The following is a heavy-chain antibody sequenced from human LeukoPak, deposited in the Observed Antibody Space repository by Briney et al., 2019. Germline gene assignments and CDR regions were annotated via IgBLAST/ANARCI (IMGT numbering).Heavy chain of an antibody. D-gene: IGHD3-16*02. J-gene: IGHJ6*03. CDR2: ITATSSST. CDR1: GFTFSSYG. CDR3: AKVRDTFGLYYYMDV. Sequence: GGSLRLSCAASGFTFSSYGMSWVRQAPGKGLEWVSAITATSSSTHDADSVQGRFTISRDNSKNTLYLQMNSLRAEDTAVYYCAKVRDTFGLYYYMDVWGKGTTVIVSS. V-gene: IGHV3-23*01.